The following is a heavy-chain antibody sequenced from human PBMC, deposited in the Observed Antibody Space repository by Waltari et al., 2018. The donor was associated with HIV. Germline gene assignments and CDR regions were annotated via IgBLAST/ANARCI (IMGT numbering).Heavy chain of an antibody. D-gene: IGHD3-10*02. V-gene: IGHV3-9*01. J-gene: IGHJ5*02. CDR1: GFRFDDYA. CDR3: ARGPMYKWFDP. Sequence: EVQLVESGGDLVQPGGSLRRSCAASGFRFDDYAMHWVRQAPGKGLEWVSGISWRSGNIAYADSVRGRFTISRDNAKNSLYLRMNSLRPDDTGFYYCARGPMYKWFDPWGQGTLVTVSS. CDR2: ISWRSGNI.